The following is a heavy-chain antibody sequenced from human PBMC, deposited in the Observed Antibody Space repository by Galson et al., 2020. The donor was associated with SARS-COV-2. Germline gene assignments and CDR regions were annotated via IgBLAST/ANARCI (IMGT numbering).Heavy chain of an antibody. CDR3: ARGDFWSGYYFDY. D-gene: IGHD3-3*01. J-gene: IGHJ4*02. V-gene: IGHV3-11*06. Sequence: GGSLRLSCAAPGFTFSDYYMSWIRQAPGKGLEWVSYISSSSSSYTNYADSVKGRFTISRDNAKNSLYLQMNSLRAEDTAVYYCARGDFWSGYYFDYWGQGTLVTVSS. CDR1: GFTFSDYY. CDR2: ISSSSSSYT.